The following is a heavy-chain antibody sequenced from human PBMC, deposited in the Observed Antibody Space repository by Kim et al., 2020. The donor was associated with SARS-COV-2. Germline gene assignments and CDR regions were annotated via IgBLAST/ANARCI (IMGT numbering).Heavy chain of an antibody. CDR1: GFTFTSRA. J-gene: IGHJ4*02. CDR2: INNGGNP. D-gene: IGHD6-19*01. Sequence: GGSLRLSCVASGFTFTSRAMSWVRQILGKGLEWVSSINNGGNPYYADSVKVRFTVSRDITKSTLYLQMNSLRAEDTALYYCAKDHPSSGWPAFASWGQGT. CDR3: AKDHPSSGWPAFAS. V-gene: IGHV3-23*01.